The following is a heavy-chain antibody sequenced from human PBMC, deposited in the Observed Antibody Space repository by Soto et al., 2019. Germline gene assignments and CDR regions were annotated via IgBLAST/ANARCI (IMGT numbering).Heavy chain of an antibody. CDR1: GYTFTSYD. CDR3: ARRGYSSSWYYYYYSGMDV. J-gene: IGHJ6*02. D-gene: IGHD6-13*01. CDR2: MNPNSGNT. Sequence: QVQLVQSGAEVKKPGASVKVSCKASGYTFTSYDINWVRQATGQGLEWMGWMNPNSGNTGYAQKFPGRVTMTRNTSISTAYMALSSLRSEDTAVYYCARRGYSSSWYYYYYSGMDVWGQGTTVTVSS. V-gene: IGHV1-8*01.